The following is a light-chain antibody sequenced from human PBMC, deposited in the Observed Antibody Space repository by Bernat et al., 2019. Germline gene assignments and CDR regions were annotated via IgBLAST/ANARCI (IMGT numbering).Light chain of an antibody. CDR3: QQYGSSPYT. CDR1: QSVSSSY. V-gene: IGKV3-20*01. J-gene: IGKJ2*01. CDR2: GAS. Sequence: DIVLPPSPATLSLSPGERATLSCRASQSVSSSYLSWYQQKPGQPPRLLIYGASSRATGIPGRFSGSGSGTDFTLTFSRLEPEDFAVYYCQQYGSSPYTFGQGTKLEIK.